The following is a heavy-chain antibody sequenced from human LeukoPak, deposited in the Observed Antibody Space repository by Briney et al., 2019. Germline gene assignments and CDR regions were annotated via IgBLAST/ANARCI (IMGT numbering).Heavy chain of an antibody. CDR1: GFTVSSNY. V-gene: IGHV3-53*01. Sequence: GGSLRLSCAASGFTVSSNYMSWVRQAPGKGLEWVSVIYSGGSTYYADSVKGRFTISRDNSKNTLYLQMNSLRAEDTAVYYCAKRISTSWNYHYMDVWGKGTTVTVSS. J-gene: IGHJ6*03. CDR2: IYSGGST. D-gene: IGHD2-2*01. CDR3: AKRISTSWNYHYMDV.